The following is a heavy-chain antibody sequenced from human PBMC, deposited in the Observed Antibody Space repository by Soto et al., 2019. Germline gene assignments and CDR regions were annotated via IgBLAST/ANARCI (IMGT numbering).Heavy chain of an antibody. J-gene: IGHJ5*02. Sequence: QVQLVESGGGVVQPGRSLRLSCAASGFTFSSYGMHWVRQAPGKGLEGVAVISYDGNYNYYGDSVKGRFTISRDNSKNTLYLQMNSLRAEDTAVYYCANGWEYQVQPEGWFDPWGQGTLVTVSS. D-gene: IGHD1-26*01. CDR1: GFTFSSYG. CDR2: ISYDGNYN. V-gene: IGHV3-30*18. CDR3: ANGWEYQVQPEGWFDP.